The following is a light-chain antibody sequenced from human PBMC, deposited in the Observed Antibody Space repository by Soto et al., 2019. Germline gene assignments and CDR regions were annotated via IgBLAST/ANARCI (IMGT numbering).Light chain of an antibody. V-gene: IGKV3-20*01. J-gene: IGKJ2*01. Sequence: EIVLTQSPGTLSLSPGERATLSCRASQGVNNNDLAWYQQKPGQAPRLLIFGASSRATGVPNRFSGSGSVTDFTLTISRLEHEDFEVYFCQQYASSPFTFGQGTKLEIK. CDR1: QGVNNND. CDR3: QQYASSPFT. CDR2: GAS.